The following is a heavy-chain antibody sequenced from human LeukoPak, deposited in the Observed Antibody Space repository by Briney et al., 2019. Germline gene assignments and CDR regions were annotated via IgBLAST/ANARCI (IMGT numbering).Heavy chain of an antibody. CDR3: ARQGSSGWYRYWFDP. CDR1: GASISTYY. CDR2: IYYSGST. J-gene: IGHJ5*02. D-gene: IGHD6-19*01. Sequence: SETLSLTCTVSGASISTYYWSWIRQPPGRGLEWIGHIYYSGSTNYNPSLKSRVTISVDTSKNQFSLKLSSVTAADTAVYYCARQGSSGWYRYWFDPWGQGTLVTVSS. V-gene: IGHV4-59*08.